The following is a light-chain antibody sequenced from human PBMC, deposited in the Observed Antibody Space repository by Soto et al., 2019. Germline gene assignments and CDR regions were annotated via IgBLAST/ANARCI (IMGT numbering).Light chain of an antibody. CDR1: SSDVGGYNY. Sequence: QSALTQPASVSGSPGQSITITCTGTSSDVGGYNYVSWYQQHPGQAPKLMIYDVSDRPSGVPNRFSGSKSGNTASLTISGLQAEDEADYYRSSYTSSSTRLFGGGTKVTVL. J-gene: IGLJ3*02. CDR3: SSYTSSSTRL. CDR2: DVS. V-gene: IGLV2-14*03.